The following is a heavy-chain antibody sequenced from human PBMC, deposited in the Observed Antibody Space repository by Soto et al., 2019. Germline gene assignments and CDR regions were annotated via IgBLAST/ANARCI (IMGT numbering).Heavy chain of an antibody. Sequence: QVQLVQSGAEVKKPGASVKVSCKTSGYTFNNYGISWVRQAPGQGLEWMGWISDYNGKTNYPQKFQGRVTMTTDTSTKTVYMVLTSLRSDDTAVYYCARDGYYDSGSYGMDVWGRGTTVTVSS. CDR3: ARDGYYDSGSYGMDV. J-gene: IGHJ6*02. CDR1: GYTFNNYG. V-gene: IGHV1-18*01. CDR2: ISDYNGKT. D-gene: IGHD3-10*01.